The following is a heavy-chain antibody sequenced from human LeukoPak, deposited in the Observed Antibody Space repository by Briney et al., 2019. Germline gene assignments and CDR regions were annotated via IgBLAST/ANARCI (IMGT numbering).Heavy chain of an antibody. CDR2: ISGSGGYT. V-gene: IGHV3-23*01. D-gene: IGHD6-6*01. CDR3: AKVGGGSRIYYYYYMDV. CDR1: KFTFSTFS. Sequence: GGSLRLSCAASKFTFSTFSMSWVRQAPGKGLEWVSSISGSGGYTYYADSVKGRFTISRDNSKNTLYLQMNSLRAEDTAVYYCAKVGGGSRIYYYYYMDVWGKGTTVTISS. J-gene: IGHJ6*03.